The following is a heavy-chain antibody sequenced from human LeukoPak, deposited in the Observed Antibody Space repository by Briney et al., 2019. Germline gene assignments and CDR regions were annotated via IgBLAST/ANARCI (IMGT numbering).Heavy chain of an antibody. CDR2: ISYDGSHT. J-gene: IGHJ6*03. Sequence: PGGSLRLSCAASGFTFSSYSMNWVRQAPGKGLEWVALISYDGSHTYYADSMKGRFTISRDNSRNALYLQMTSLSGDDSAVYYCAREEQELVRDYYYYMDVWGKGTTVTVSS. D-gene: IGHD6-13*01. CDR1: GFTFSSYS. CDR3: AREEQELVRDYYYYMDV. V-gene: IGHV3-30*03.